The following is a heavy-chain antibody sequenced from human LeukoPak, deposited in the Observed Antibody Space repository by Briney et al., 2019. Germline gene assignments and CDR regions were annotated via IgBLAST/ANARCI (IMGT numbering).Heavy chain of an antibody. CDR1: GYTFTSYD. D-gene: IGHD1-26*01. J-gene: IGHJ4*02. CDR3: ARKGELLDFDY. CDR2: MNPNSGNT. Sequence: ASVKVSCKASGYTFTSYDINWVRQATGQGLEWMGWMNPNSGNTGYAQKFQGRVTITRNTSISTAYMELSSLRSEDTAVFYCARKGELLDFDYWGQGTLVTVSS. V-gene: IGHV1-8*03.